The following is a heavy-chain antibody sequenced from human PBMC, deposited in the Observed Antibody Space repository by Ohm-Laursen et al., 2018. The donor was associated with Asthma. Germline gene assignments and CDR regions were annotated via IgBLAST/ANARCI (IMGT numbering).Heavy chain of an antibody. D-gene: IGHD5-12*01. Sequence: SETLSLTCTVSGGSISSGDYYWSWIRQPPGKGLEWIGYIYYSGSTYYNPSLKSRVTISVDTSKNQFSLKLSSVTAADTAVYYCAREGGYGTLGLWGQGTLVTVSS. CDR3: AREGGYGTLGL. J-gene: IGHJ4*02. CDR2: IYYSGST. V-gene: IGHV4-30-4*02. CDR1: GGSISSGDYY.